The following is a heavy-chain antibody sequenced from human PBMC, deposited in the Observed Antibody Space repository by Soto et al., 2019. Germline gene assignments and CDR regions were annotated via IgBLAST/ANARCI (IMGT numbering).Heavy chain of an antibody. V-gene: IGHV1-69*01. J-gene: IGHJ4*02. Sequence: QVLLMQSGAEVKKPGSSVKVSCTSSGGPFSSYGISWVRQVPGQGLEWLGGIIPLFGTPSYARKFQDRVTISADESTTTACMELSSLTSEDTAMYCCARDGTIQMANFDFWGQGTLVTVSS. CDR2: IIPLFGTP. CDR3: ARDGTIQMANFDF. D-gene: IGHD1-1*01. CDR1: GGPFSSYG.